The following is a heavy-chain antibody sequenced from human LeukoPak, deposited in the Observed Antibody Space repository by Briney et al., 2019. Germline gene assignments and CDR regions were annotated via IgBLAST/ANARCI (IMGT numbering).Heavy chain of an antibody. V-gene: IGHV4-59*08. CDR3: ARSLGYFDL. Sequence: PSETLSLTCTVSGGSISSFFWSWIRQPPGKGLECIGYIHYSGSTNYNPSLKSRVTISVDTSKNQFPLKLSSVTAADTAVYYCARSLGYFDLWGQGSLVTVSS. CDR1: GGSISSFF. J-gene: IGHJ4*02. CDR2: IHYSGST. D-gene: IGHD6-6*01.